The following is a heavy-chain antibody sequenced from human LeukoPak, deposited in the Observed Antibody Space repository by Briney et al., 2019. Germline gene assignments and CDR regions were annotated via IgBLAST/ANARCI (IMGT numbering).Heavy chain of an antibody. Sequence: SETLSLTCAVYGGPFSGYYWSWIRQPPGKGLEWIGEINHSGSTNYNPSLKSRVTISVDTSKNQFSLKLSSVTAADTAVYYCARGVARNYYGSGSPLGYWGQGTLVTVSS. CDR2: INHSGST. J-gene: IGHJ4*02. CDR3: ARGVARNYYGSGSPLGY. CDR1: GGPFSGYY. V-gene: IGHV4-34*01. D-gene: IGHD3-10*01.